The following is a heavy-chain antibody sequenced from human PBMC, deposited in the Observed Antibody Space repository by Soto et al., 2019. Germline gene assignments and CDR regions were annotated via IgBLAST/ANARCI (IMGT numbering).Heavy chain of an antibody. CDR2: INTGNGHT. D-gene: IGHD3-3*01. V-gene: IGHV1-3*04. Sequence: ASVKVSCKASGYTFTAYGIHWVRQSPGQRLEWMGWINTGNGHTKYSQKFQGRVTITRDTSARTAYMELNSLRSEDTAVYYCASRGYDFWSGLDPWGQGTLVTVSS. CDR3: ASRGYDFWSGLDP. CDR1: GYTFTAYG. J-gene: IGHJ5*02.